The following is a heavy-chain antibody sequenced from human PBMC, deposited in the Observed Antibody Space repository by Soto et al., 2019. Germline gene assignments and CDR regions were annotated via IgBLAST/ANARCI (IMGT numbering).Heavy chain of an antibody. CDR3: ARIHYYYALDY. CDR1: GGSISSGGYY. D-gene: IGHD3-10*01. V-gene: IGHV4-31*02. CDR2: IYYSGST. J-gene: IGHJ4*02. Sequence: SETLSLTCTVAGGSISSGGYYWSWIRQHPGKGLEWIGYIYYSGSTYYNPSLKSRVTISVDTSKNQFSLKLSSVTAADTAVYYCARIHYYYALDYWGQGTLVTVSS.